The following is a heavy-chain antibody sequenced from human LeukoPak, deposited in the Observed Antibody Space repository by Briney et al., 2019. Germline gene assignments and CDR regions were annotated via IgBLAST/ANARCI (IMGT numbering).Heavy chain of an antibody. Sequence: IPSETLSLTCSVSGGSISSSSYYWGWIRQPPGKGLEWIGSIYYSGSTYYNPSLKSRVTISVDTSKNQFSLKLRSVTAAVTAVYYCARRPRAGWFDPWGQGTLVTVSS. CDR1: GGSISSSSYY. V-gene: IGHV4-39*01. J-gene: IGHJ5*02. CDR3: ARRPRAGWFDP. CDR2: IYYSGST.